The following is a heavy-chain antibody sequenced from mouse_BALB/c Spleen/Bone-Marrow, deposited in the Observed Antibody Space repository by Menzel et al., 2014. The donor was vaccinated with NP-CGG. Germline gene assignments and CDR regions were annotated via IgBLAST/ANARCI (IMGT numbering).Heavy chain of an antibody. CDR3: ARYDGYSFDY. CDR1: GDSIXSGY. V-gene: IGHV3-8*02. J-gene: IGHJ2*01. Sequence: DVQLQESGPSLVKPSQTLSLPCSVTGDSIXSGYWNWIRKFPGNKLEYMGYISYSGSTYYNPSLKSRISITRDTSKNQYYLQLNSVTTEDTATYYCARYDGYSFDYWGQGTTLTVSS. CDR2: ISYSGST. D-gene: IGHD2-3*01.